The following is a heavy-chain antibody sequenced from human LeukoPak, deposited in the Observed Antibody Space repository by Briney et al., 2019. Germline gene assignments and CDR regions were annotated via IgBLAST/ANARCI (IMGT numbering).Heavy chain of an antibody. CDR3: ARHCSGGSCHTPTSDY. V-gene: IGHV4-38-2*02. CDR2: IYHSGST. D-gene: IGHD2-15*01. Sequence: PSETLSLTCTVSGYSISSGYYWGWIRQPPGKGLEWIGSIYHSGSTYYNPSLKSRVTISVDTSKNQFSLKLSSVTAADTAVYYCARHCSGGSCHTPTSDYWGQGTLVTVSS. J-gene: IGHJ4*02. CDR1: GYSISSGYY.